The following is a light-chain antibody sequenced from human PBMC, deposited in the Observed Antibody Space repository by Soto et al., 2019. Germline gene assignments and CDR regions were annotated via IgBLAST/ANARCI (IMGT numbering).Light chain of an antibody. CDR1: SSDVGGHKY. CDR2: EVI. Sequence: QSALTQPASVSGSPGQSITISCTGTSSDVGGHKYVSWYQQHPGKAPKLMIYEVINRPSGVSNRFSGSKSGNTASLTISGLQAEDEADYYCSSYRSSSTVFYVFGTGTKVTVL. CDR3: SSYRSSSTVFYV. V-gene: IGLV2-14*01. J-gene: IGLJ1*01.